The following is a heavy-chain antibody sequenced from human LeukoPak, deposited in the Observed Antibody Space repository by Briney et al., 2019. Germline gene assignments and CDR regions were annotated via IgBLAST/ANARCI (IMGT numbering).Heavy chain of an antibody. CDR3: AKGGHDFNPFYR. J-gene: IGHJ4*02. Sequence: PGRSLRLSCTASGFTFSTYAMGWVRQAPGKGLEWVSSIKGGGGDPFYADSVKGRFTISRDNSKNTLFLQLHNLRAEDSAVYYCAKGGHDFNPFYRWGQGTLVTVSA. CDR1: GFTFSTYA. CDR2: IKGGGGDP. D-gene: IGHD1-14*01. V-gene: IGHV3-23*01.